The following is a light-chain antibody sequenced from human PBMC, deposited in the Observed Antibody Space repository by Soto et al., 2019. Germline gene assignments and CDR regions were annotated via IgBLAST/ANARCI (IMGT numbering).Light chain of an antibody. CDR1: QSVTSTH. J-gene: IGKJ4*01. CDR3: QQHISWPLT. Sequence: TQSPSTLSVSPGERVTLSCRASQSVTSTHLTWYQQKPGQAPRLLVYDASNRATGIPTRFSGSGSGTDFTLTISNLEPEDFAVYYCQQHISWPLTFGGGTKVDI. CDR2: DAS. V-gene: IGKV3-11*01.